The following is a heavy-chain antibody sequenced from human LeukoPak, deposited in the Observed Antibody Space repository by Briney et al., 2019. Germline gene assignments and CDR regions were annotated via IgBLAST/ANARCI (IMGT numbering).Heavy chain of an antibody. V-gene: IGHV4-59*01. CDR3: ARSSYLSGYYFYFDY. Sequence: PSETLSLTCTVSAGSITNLYWSWIRQSPGKGLEWIGYIHHNVGTNYSPSLKSRVTLSLDAPKNQFSLKLTSVTAADPAVYYCARSSYLSGYYFYFDYWGPGNLVTVSS. CDR2: IHHNVGT. D-gene: IGHD3-3*01. CDR1: AGSITNLY. J-gene: IGHJ4*02.